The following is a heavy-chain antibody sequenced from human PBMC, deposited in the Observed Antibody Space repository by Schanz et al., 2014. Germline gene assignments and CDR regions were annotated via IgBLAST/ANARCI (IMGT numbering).Heavy chain of an antibody. V-gene: IGHV1-69*08. CDR3: ARDRRLYGSFDN. CDR1: RSTFSSYT. J-gene: IGHJ4*02. Sequence: QVQLVQSGAEVKKPGSSVKVSCKASRSTFSSYTISWVRQARGQGLEWVGRFIPILDVGNYAQQFQGRLTMTRDTSTSTVYMELSSLRSEDTAVYYCARDRRLYGSFDNWGQGTLVTVSS. CDR2: FIPILDVG. D-gene: IGHD2-8*01.